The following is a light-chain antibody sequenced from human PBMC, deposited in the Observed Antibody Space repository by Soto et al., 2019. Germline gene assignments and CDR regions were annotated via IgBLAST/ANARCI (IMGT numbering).Light chain of an antibody. CDR1: SSDVSIYNY. J-gene: IGLJ1*01. Sequence: QSVLTQPASVSGSPGQSSTISCTGTSSDVSIYNYVSWYQQHPGKAPKLMIYEVSNRPSGVSNRFSGAKSGNTASLTISGLQVEDEADYYCCSYTSSTNYVFGAGTKVTVL. CDR2: EVS. V-gene: IGLV2-14*01. CDR3: CSYTSSTNYV.